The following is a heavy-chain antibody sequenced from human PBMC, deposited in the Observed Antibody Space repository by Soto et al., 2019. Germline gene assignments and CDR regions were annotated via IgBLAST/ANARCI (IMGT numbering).Heavy chain of an antibody. J-gene: IGHJ5*02. CDR2: IYYSGST. Sequence: QEQLQESGPGLVKPSQTLSLTCTVSGGSISSGGYYWSWIRQHPGKGLEWIGYIYYSGSTYYNPSLKSRVTISVDTSKNQFSLKLSSVTAADTAVYYCARGGGEGYCSGGSCYPNWFDPWGQGTLVTVSS. CDR3: ARGGGEGYCSGGSCYPNWFDP. D-gene: IGHD2-15*01. V-gene: IGHV4-31*03. CDR1: GGSISSGGYY.